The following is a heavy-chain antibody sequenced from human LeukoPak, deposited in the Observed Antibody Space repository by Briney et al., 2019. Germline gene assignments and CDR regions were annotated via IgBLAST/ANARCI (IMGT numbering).Heavy chain of an antibody. CDR1: GGSISSGSYY. J-gene: IGHJ5*02. Sequence: SETLSLTRTVSGGSISSGSYYWSWIRQPAGKGLEWIGRIYTSGSTNYNPSLKSRVTISVDTSKNQFSLKLSSVTAADTAVYYCARDSRSLYDFWSGYYNSWFDPRGQGTLVTVSS. V-gene: IGHV4-61*02. D-gene: IGHD3-3*01. CDR3: ARDSRSLYDFWSGYYNSWFDP. CDR2: IYTSGST.